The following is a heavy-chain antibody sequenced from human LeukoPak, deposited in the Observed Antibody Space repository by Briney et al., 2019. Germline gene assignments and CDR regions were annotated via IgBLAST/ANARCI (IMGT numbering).Heavy chain of an antibody. CDR3: ARAPYYYDSSGYLGFDY. D-gene: IGHD3-22*01. Sequence: GGSLRLSCAASGFTFSSYGMHWVRQAPGKGLEWVAVIWYDGSNKYYADSVKGRFTISRDNSKNTLYLQMNSLRAEDTAVYYCARAPYYYDSSGYLGFDYWGQGTLVTVSS. J-gene: IGHJ4*02. CDR1: GFTFSSYG. V-gene: IGHV3-33*01. CDR2: IWYDGSNK.